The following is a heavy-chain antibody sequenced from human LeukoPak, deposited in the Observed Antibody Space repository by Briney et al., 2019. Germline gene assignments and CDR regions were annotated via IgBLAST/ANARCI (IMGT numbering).Heavy chain of an antibody. CDR1: GFSISPYW. D-gene: IGHD3/OR15-3a*01. V-gene: IGHV3-48*02. Sequence: GGPLRLSCAGSGFSISPYWMNWVRQAPGKGLEWVSYISSSSSTIYYADSVKGRFTISRDNAKNSLYLQMNSLRDEDTAVYYCARAFGLTDYWGQGTLVTVSS. J-gene: IGHJ4*02. CDR3: ARAFGLTDY. CDR2: ISSSSSTI.